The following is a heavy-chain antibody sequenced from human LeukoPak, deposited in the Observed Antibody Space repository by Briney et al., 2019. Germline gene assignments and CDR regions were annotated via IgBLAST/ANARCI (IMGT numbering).Heavy chain of an antibody. D-gene: IGHD6-6*01. CDR3: AAKPYSRSSWFDP. V-gene: IGHV4-31*03. CDR2: IYYSGST. Sequence: PSETLSLTCTVSGGSISSGGYYWSWIRQHPGKGLEWIGYIYYSGSTYYNPSLKSRVTISVDTSKNQFSLKLSSVTAADTAVYYCAAKPYSRSSWFDPWGQGTLVTVSS. CDR1: GGSISSGGYY. J-gene: IGHJ5*02.